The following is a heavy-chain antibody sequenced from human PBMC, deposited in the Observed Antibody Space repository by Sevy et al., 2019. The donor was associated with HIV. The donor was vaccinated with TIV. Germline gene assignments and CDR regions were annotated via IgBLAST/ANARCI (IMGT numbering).Heavy chain of an antibody. V-gene: IGHV4-31*03. D-gene: IGHD3-9*01. CDR3: ARRAWLVGDYYFDY. CDR1: GGSISSGGYY. Sequence: SENLSLTCTVSGGSISSGGYYWSWIRQHPGKGLEWIGYIYYSGSTYYNPSLKSRVTISVDTSKNQFSLKLSSVTAADTAVYYCARRAWLVGDYYFDYWGQGTLVTVSS. CDR2: IYYSGST. J-gene: IGHJ4*02.